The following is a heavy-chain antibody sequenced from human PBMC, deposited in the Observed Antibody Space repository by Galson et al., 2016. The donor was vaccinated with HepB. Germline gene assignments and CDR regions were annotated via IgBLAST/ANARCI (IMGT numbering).Heavy chain of an antibody. CDR2: ITSGGTT. V-gene: IGHV3-23*01. J-gene: IGHJ6*02. D-gene: IGHD5-18*01. CDR1: GFSFSSYA. Sequence: SLRLSCAASGFSFSSYAMSWVRQAPGKGLEWVSGITSGGTTYYADSVKGLFTISRDNSKNILYLQMKSLRDEDTAVYYCAKRPYSYGWHYGMDVWGQGTTVTVSS. CDR3: AKRPYSYGWHYGMDV.